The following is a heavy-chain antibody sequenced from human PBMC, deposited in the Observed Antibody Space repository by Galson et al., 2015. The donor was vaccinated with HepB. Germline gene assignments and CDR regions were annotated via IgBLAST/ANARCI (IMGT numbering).Heavy chain of an antibody. J-gene: IGHJ4*02. V-gene: IGHV3-23*01. CDR1: GFTFSSYA. CDR2: TSGSGGST. D-gene: IGHD2-21*01. Sequence: SLRLSCAASGFTFSSYAMSWVRQAPGKGLEWVSATSGSGGSTYYADSVKGRFTISRDNSKDTLYLQMNSLRAEDTAVYYCAKPSPVVVYYFDYWGQGTLVTVSS. CDR3: AKPSPVVVYYFDY.